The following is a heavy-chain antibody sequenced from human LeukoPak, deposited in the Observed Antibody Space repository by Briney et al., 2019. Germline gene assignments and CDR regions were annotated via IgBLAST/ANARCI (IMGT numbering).Heavy chain of an antibody. CDR2: INPSGGST. J-gene: IGHJ3*02. CDR3: ARDLGSLGFGDQPKNAFDI. V-gene: IGHV1-46*01. CDR1: GYTFTSYY. D-gene: IGHD3-10*01. Sequence: ASVKVSCKASGYTFTSYYMHWVRQAPGQGLEWMGIINPSGGSTSYVQKFQGRVTMTRDTSTSTVYMELSSLRSEDTAVYYCARDLGSLGFGDQPKNAFDIWGQGTMVTVSS.